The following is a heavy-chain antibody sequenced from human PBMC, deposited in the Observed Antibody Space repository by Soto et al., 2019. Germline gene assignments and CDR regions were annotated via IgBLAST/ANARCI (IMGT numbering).Heavy chain of an antibody. CDR1: GFSLPTSGVG. CDR2: IYWDDDK. V-gene: IGHV2-5*02. Sequence: QITLNDSGPTQVKPRQTLTLTCTFSGFSLPTSGVGVGWIRQSPGKAPERLALIYWDDDKRYSPSLKSRLTITKDTSKNQVVLTMADLDPADTATYYCAHRVLRTVFGLVTTTAIYFDFWGQGTPVAVSS. CDR3: AHRVLRTVFGLVTTTAIYFDF. D-gene: IGHD3-3*01. J-gene: IGHJ4*02.